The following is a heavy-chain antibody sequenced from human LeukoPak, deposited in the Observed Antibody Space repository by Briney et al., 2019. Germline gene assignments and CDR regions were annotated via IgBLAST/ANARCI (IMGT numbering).Heavy chain of an antibody. CDR3: ASSVVPAAACDY. D-gene: IGHD2-2*01. CDR2: ISSSSSYI. V-gene: IGHV3-21*01. J-gene: IGHJ4*02. CDR1: GFTFSSYS. Sequence: GGSLRLSCAASGFTFSSYSMNWVRQAPGKGLEWVSSISSSSSYIYYADSVKGRFTISRDNAKSSLYLQMNSLRAEDTAVYYCASSVVPAAACDYWGQGTLVTVSS.